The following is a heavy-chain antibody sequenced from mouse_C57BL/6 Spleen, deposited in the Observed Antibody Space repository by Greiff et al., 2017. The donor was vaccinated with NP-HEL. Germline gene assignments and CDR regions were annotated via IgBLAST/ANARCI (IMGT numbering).Heavy chain of an antibody. V-gene: IGHV1-81*01. CDR1: GYTFPSYG. D-gene: IGHD1-1*01. CDR3: ARSDYYGSSPYY. CDR2: IYPRSGNT. J-gene: IGHJ2*01. Sequence: QVQLQQSGAELARPGASVKLSCKASGYTFPSYGISWVKQRTGQGLEWIGEIYPRSGNTYYNEKFKGKATMTADKSSSTAYMELRSLTSEDSAVYVCARSDYYGSSPYYWGQGTTLTVSS.